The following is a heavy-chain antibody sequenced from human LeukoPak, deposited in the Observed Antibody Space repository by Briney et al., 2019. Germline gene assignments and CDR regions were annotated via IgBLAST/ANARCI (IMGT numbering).Heavy chain of an antibody. J-gene: IGHJ4*02. CDR3: ARRGARDCSGGRCYWVGVDY. Sequence: GESLKISCKGSGYSFTSYWIGWVRQMPGKGLEWMGIIYPGDSDTRYSPSFQGQVTISADKSISTAYLQWSSLKASDTAMYYCARRGARDCSGGRCYWVGVDYWGQGTLVTVSS. CDR2: IYPGDSDT. CDR1: GYSFTSYW. V-gene: IGHV5-51*01. D-gene: IGHD2-15*01.